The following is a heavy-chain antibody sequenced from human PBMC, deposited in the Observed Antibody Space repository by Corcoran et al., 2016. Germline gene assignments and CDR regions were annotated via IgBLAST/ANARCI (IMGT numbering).Heavy chain of an antibody. CDR3: ATPEGGWGGYFDY. V-gene: IGHV3-21*01. D-gene: IGHD3-16*01. CDR1: GFTFSSYS. J-gene: IGHJ4*02. CDR2: ISSSSTYM. Sequence: EVQLVESGGGLVKPGGSLRLSCAASGFTFSSYSMNWVRQAPGQGLEWVSFISSSSTYMYYADSVKGRFTISRDNAKNSLYLQMNSLRAEDTAVYYCATPEGGWGGYFDYWGQGTLVTVSS.